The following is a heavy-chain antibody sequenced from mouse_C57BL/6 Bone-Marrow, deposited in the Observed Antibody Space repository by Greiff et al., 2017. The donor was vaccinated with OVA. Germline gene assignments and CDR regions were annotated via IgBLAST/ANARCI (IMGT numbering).Heavy chain of an antibody. CDR3: ARRGAYYSNFYAMDY. J-gene: IGHJ4*01. CDR2: ISNLAYSI. D-gene: IGHD2-5*01. Sequence: EVKVVESGGGLVQPGGSLKLSCAASGFTFSDYGMAWVRQAPRKGPEWVAFISNLAYSIYYADTVTGRFTISRENAKNTLYLEMSSLRSEDTAMDYCARRGAYYSNFYAMDYWGQGTSVTVSS. V-gene: IGHV5-15*04. CDR1: GFTFSDYG.